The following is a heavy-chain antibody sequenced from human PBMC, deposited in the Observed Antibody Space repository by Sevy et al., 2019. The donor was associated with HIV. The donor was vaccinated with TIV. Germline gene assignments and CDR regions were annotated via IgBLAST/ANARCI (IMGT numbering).Heavy chain of an antibody. V-gene: IGHV1-3*01. Sequence: ASVKVSCKASGYTFTSYAMHWVRQAPGQRLEWMGWINAGNGNTKYSQKFQGRVTITRDTSASTAYMELSSLRSEDTAVYYCARGRMEARPGYYYYGMDVWGQWTTVTVSS. CDR1: GYTFTSYA. J-gene: IGHJ6*02. CDR2: INAGNGNT. CDR3: ARGRMEARPGYYYYGMDV. D-gene: IGHD6-6*01.